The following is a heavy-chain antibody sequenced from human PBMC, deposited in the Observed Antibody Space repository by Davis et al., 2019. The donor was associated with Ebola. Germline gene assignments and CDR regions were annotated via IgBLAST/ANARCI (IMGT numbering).Heavy chain of an antibody. CDR3: ARDYVY. Sequence: MPSETLSLTCTVSGSSINRGFTWGWIRQPPGKVLEWIGSIYHSGSTNYSPSLKSRVTISADTSKNQFSLRLKSVTAADTAMYYCARDYVYWGQGILVTVSS. CDR1: GSSINRGFT. J-gene: IGHJ4*02. V-gene: IGHV4-38-2*02. D-gene: IGHD1-14*01. CDR2: IYHSGST.